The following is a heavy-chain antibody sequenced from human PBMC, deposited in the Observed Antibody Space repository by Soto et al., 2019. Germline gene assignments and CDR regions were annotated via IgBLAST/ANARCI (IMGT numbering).Heavy chain of an antibody. CDR1: GYTFSSYD. CDR2: MNPNSGNT. V-gene: IGHV1-8*01. Sequence: QEQLVQSGAEVKKPGASVKVSCKASGYTFSSYDITWVRQATGQGLEWMGWMNPNSGNTGYAQKFQGRLTMTRNTSIGTAYMQLSSLRSEDTAVYYCATERWEDAFDIWGQGTMFTVSS. CDR3: ATERWEDAFDI. J-gene: IGHJ3*02. D-gene: IGHD1-26*01.